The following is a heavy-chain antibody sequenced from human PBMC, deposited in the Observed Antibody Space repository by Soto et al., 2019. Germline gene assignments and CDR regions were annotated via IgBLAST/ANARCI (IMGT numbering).Heavy chain of an antibody. CDR3: ARVNYDSSRGES. J-gene: IGHJ5*02. V-gene: IGHV4-38-2*01. D-gene: IGHD3-22*01. CDR2: IYHSGST. Sequence: SETLSLTCAVSGYSISSGYYWGWIRQPPGKGLEWIGSIYHSGSTYYNPSLKSRVTISVDTSKNQFSLKLSSVTAADTAVYYCARVNYDSSRGESWGQGTLVTVSS. CDR1: GYSISSGYY.